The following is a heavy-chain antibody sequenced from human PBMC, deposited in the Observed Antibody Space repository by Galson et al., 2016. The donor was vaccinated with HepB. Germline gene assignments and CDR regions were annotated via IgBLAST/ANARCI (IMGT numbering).Heavy chain of an antibody. V-gene: IGHV3-21*01. J-gene: IGHJ4*02. CDR2: ISIRGDYM. Sequence: SLRLSCAASGFIFNSYSMNWVRQAPGKGLEWVSSISIRGDYMYYADSVKGRFTISRDNARNSMYLQMNSLRVADTAVYYFARSKDSSWYSSFDYWGKGTPATVSS. CDR3: ARSKDSSWYSSFDY. CDR1: GFIFNSYS. D-gene: IGHD6-13*01.